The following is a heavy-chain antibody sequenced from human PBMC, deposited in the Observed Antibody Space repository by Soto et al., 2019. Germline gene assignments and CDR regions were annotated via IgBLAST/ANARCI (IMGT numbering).Heavy chain of an antibody. CDR3: AKDLTIFGVIIYYMDV. CDR2: IRYGGSNK. D-gene: IGHD3-3*01. V-gene: IGHV3-30-3*01. Sequence: GGSLRLSCAASGFTFSSYAMHWVRQAPGKGLEWVAVIRYGGSNKYYADSVKGRFTISRDNSKNTLYLQMNSLRAEDTAVYYCAKDLTIFGVIIYYMDVWGKGTTVTVSS. CDR1: GFTFSSYA. J-gene: IGHJ6*03.